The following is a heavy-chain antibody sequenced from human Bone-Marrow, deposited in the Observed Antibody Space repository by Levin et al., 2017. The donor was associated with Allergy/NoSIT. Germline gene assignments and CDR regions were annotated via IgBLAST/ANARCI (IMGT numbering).Heavy chain of an antibody. Sequence: PGGSLRLSCAASGFTFSSYAMSWVRQAPGKGLEWVSALTGNGRVTYYADSVRGRFTISRDNSRNTLSLQMNSLRADDTALYYCAKDWDSGDSLPFDFWGQGLLVTVSS. CDR2: LTGNGRVT. D-gene: IGHD4-17*01. V-gene: IGHV3-23*01. CDR3: AKDWDSGDSLPFDF. CDR1: GFTFSSYA. J-gene: IGHJ4*02.